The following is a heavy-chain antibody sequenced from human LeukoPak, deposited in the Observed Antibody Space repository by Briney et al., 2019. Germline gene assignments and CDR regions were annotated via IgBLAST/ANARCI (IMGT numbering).Heavy chain of an antibody. V-gene: IGHV1-69*05. Sequence: SLRDSCKASADCSNNYSFNWVRRAPGQGPEGMGGSIPVFGTVKAAQKFQGRFTITTDESTSTAYIELSSMTPEDTAVYYCARGGRPLGYFYMDVWGKGTTVTVS. J-gene: IGHJ6*03. CDR1: ADCSNNYS. CDR2: SIPVFGTV. CDR3: ARGGRPLGYFYMDV.